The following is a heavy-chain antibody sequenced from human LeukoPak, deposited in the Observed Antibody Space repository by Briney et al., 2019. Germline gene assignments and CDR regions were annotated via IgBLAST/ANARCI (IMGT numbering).Heavy chain of an antibody. Sequence: VAPVKVSCKASGYTFTSYGISWVRQAPGQGLEWMGWISAYNGNTNYAQKLQGRVTMTTGTSTSTAYMELRSLRSDDTAVYYCARFTFWSGYYPFDYWGQGTLVTVSS. D-gene: IGHD3-3*01. CDR2: ISAYNGNT. CDR3: ARFTFWSGYYPFDY. CDR1: GYTFTSYG. V-gene: IGHV1-18*01. J-gene: IGHJ4*02.